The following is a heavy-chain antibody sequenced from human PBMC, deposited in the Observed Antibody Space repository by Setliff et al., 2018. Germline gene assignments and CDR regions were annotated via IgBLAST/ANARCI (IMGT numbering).Heavy chain of an antibody. D-gene: IGHD3-10*01. CDR1: GFNFNLYN. CDR3: ASSSGWIPWIQH. V-gene: IGHV3-48*04. J-gene: IGHJ1*01. Sequence: GSLRLSCEASGFNFNLYNMKWVRQAPGKGLEWISYIISNSLTIHYADSVKGRFTISRDNAKNSLFLPMNNLRAEDTALYYCASSSGWIPWIQHWGPGTLVTVSS. CDR2: IISNSLTI.